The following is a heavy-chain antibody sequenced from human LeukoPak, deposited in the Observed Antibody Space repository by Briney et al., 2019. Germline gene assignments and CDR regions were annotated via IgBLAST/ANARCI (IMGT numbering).Heavy chain of an antibody. CDR2: VYYSGTT. J-gene: IGHJ4*02. Sequence: SETLSLTCTVSGDSISSSTYYWGWIRQPPGKELEWIGSVYYSGTTYSNPSLRSRVTISVDTSKSHFSLKLSSVTAADTAVYYCAIQSPGMTTVTDWGQGTLVTVSS. CDR3: AIQSPGMTTVTD. V-gene: IGHV4-39*01. CDR1: GDSISSSTYY. D-gene: IGHD4-17*01.